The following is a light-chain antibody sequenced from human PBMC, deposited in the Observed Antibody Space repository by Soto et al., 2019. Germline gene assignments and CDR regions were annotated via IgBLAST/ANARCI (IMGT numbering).Light chain of an antibody. Sequence: QSALTQPASVSGSPGQSITISCTGTGSDIGNSNLVSWYQQHPGKAPKLMIYEGSKRPAGVSDRFSGSKSANTASLTISGHQAEDEADYQCCSYAHPNPVELGGGTKLNVL. V-gene: IGLV2-23*01. CDR2: EGS. CDR1: GSDIGNSNL. CDR3: CSYAHPNPVE. J-gene: IGLJ2*01.